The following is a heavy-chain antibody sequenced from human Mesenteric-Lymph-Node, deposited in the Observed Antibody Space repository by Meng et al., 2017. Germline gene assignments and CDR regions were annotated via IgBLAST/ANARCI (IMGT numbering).Heavy chain of an antibody. Sequence: SVPVSFQASGYTLSSCVMNWARQAPGPGLEWMGWINTNTGNPTYAQGFTGRFVFSLDTSVSTAYLQISSLKAEDTAVYYCARGKEGGRRLFDYYGMDGWGQGTTVTVSS. D-gene: IGHD3-16*01. V-gene: IGHV7-4-1*02. J-gene: IGHJ6*02. CDR2: INTNTGNP. CDR3: ARGKEGGRRLFDYYGMDG. CDR1: GYTLSSCV.